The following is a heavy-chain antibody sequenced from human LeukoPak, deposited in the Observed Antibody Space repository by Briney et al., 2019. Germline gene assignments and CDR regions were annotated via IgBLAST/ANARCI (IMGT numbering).Heavy chain of an antibody. CDR1: GGSINNYY. D-gene: IGHD5-24*01. V-gene: IGHV4-59*08. CDR3: ARHRAEMATITDEAFDI. CDR2: IYYSGST. Sequence: PSETLSLTCTVSGGSINNYYWAWIRQPPGKGLEYIGNIYYSGSTNYNPSLKSRVTMSLDTSKNQFSLRLSSVTAADTAVFYCARHRAEMATITDEAFDIWGQGTTVTVSS. J-gene: IGHJ3*02.